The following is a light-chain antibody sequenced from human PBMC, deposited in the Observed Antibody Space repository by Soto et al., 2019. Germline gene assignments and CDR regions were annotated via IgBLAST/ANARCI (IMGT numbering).Light chain of an antibody. J-gene: IGLJ3*02. CDR2: EVT. CDR3: GSHAGNSNLV. V-gene: IGLV2-8*01. CDR1: STDVGAYNY. Sequence: QSALTQPPSASGSPGQSVTISCTGTSTDVGAYNYVSWYQQHPGKAPKLMIYEVTKRPSGVPDRFSGSKSGNTASLTVSGLQAEDEADYYCGSHAGNSNLVFGGATKVTVL.